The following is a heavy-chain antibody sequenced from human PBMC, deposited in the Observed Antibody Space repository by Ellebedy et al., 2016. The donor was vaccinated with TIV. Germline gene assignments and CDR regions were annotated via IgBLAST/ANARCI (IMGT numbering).Heavy chain of an antibody. CDR3: TADNSSWYTY. CDR2: IGSSSIYI. J-gene: IGHJ4*02. D-gene: IGHD6-13*01. V-gene: IGHV3-21*01. Sequence: GESLKISCAASGFPFSSSSMNWVRQAPGKGLEWVSSIGSSSIYIYYADSLKGRFTISRDNAKNSLYLQMNSLRAEDTAVYYRTADNSSWYTYWGQGTLVTVSS. CDR1: GFPFSSSS.